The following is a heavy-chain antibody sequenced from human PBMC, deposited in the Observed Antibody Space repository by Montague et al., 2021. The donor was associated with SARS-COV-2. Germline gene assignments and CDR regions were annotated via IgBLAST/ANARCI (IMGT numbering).Heavy chain of an antibody. J-gene: IGHJ4*02. Sequence: CAISGDSVGIKRLSWRWNKQSPARGLERLGRTYYRSEWYSDYAPSVRGRLTVNPDASKNEFSLELNYVTPEDTAVYYCVRYSGWFYFDFWGQGTLVTVSS. CDR2: TYYRSEWYS. D-gene: IGHD6-19*01. CDR1: GDSVGIKRLS. CDR3: VRYSGWFYFDF. V-gene: IGHV6-1*01.